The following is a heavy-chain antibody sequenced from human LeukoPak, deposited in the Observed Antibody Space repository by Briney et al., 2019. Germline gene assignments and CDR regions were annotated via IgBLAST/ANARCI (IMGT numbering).Heavy chain of an antibody. D-gene: IGHD2-2*01. Sequence: GGSLRLSCAASGFIFENYWMNWVRQATGKGLEWVANIEQDGSGKYYVDSVKGRFTISRDNARNSLYLQMNSLRAEDTAVYYCASLYCTHTTCYYFDYWGQGTLVSVSS. V-gene: IGHV3-7*01. J-gene: IGHJ4*02. CDR3: ASLYCTHTTCYYFDY. CDR2: IEQDGSGK. CDR1: GFIFENYW.